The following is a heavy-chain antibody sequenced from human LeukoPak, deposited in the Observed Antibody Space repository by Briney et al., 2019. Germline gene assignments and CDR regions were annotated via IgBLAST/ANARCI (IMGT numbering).Heavy chain of an antibody. CDR3: ITGDYDFWSGFYSPNHYFDY. D-gene: IGHD3-3*01. Sequence: PGGSLRLSCAASGFTFSSYAMSWVRQAPGKGLEWVGRIKGKTAAGAPDYVASVKGRFTISRDDSKNTLFLQMSSLKTEDTAVYYCITGDYDFWSGFYSPNHYFDYWGQGTLVTVSS. J-gene: IGHJ4*02. V-gene: IGHV3-15*01. CDR1: GFTFSSYA. CDR2: IKGKTAAGAP.